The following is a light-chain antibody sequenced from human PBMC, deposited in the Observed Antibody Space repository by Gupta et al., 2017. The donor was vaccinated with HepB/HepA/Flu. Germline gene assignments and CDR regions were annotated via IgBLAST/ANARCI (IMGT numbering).Light chain of an antibody. Sequence: QLVLTQSPSASASLGASVKLTCTLSSGHSSYAIAWHQQQPEKGPRYLMKLNSDGSHSKGGGIPDRFSGSSSGAERYLTISSLQSEDEADYYCQTWGTGFHVVFGGGTKLTVL. V-gene: IGLV4-69*01. CDR3: QTWGTGFHVV. J-gene: IGLJ2*01. CDR1: SGHSSYA. CDR2: LNSDGSH.